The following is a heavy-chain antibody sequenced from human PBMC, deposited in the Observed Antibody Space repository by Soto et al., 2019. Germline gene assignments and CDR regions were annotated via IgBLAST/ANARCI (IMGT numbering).Heavy chain of an antibody. CDR2: INYSGST. D-gene: IGHD2-2*01. Sequence: QLQLQEAGPGLVNPSETLSLTCIVSSGSMSSSLNHWGWIRQPPGKGLKWIGNINYSGSTYDNPSLQSRLTIAVDTSNNQFSLTLSSVTAADTAVYYCAKLARYCSGTSCYGHYAMDVW. CDR1: SGSMSSSLNH. V-gene: IGHV4-39*01. CDR3: AKLARYCSGTSCYGHYAMDV. J-gene: IGHJ6*01.